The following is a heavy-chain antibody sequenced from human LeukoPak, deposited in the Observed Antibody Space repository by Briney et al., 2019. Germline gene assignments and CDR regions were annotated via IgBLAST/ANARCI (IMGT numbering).Heavy chain of an antibody. J-gene: IGHJ4*02. Sequence: SETLSLTCAVYGGSFSGYYWSWIRQPPGKGLEWIGEINHSGSTNYNPSLKSRVTISVDTSKNQFSLKLSSVTAADTAVYYCARVRYSSGWYGALFDYWGQGTLVTVS. CDR3: ARVRYSSGWYGALFDY. V-gene: IGHV4-34*01. D-gene: IGHD6-19*01. CDR1: GGSFSGYY. CDR2: INHSGST.